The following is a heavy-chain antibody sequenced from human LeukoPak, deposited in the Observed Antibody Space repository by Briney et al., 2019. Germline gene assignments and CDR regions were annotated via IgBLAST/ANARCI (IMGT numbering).Heavy chain of an antibody. D-gene: IGHD6-19*01. V-gene: IGHV6-1*01. CDR2: TYYRSKWYD. CDR3: ARDLGTSGWYTFDF. Sequence: SQTHSLTCAISIDSVSSKNGAWNWIRQSPSRGLEWLGRTYYRSKWYDEYVDSVNRRITISPDTSKNQFSLHVYSVTHEDTAVYFCARDLGTSGWYTFDFWGQGTLVTVSS. J-gene: IGHJ5*01. CDR1: IDSVSSKNGA.